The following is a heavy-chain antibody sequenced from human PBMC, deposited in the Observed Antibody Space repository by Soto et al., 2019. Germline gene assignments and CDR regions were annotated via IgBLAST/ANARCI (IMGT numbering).Heavy chain of an antibody. J-gene: IGHJ5*02. CDR3: AKDSGYNYGYFRWFDP. CDR2: IFYSGST. D-gene: IGHD5-18*01. V-gene: IGHV4-59*01. Sequence: QVHLQESGPRLVKPSETLSLTCTVSGGSISNYYWSWIRQPPGRGLEWIGHIFYSGSTNYNPALKSRVTISVDTSKSQFSLKLSSVTAADTAVYYCAKDSGYNYGYFRWFDPWGQGTLVTVSP. CDR1: GGSISNYY.